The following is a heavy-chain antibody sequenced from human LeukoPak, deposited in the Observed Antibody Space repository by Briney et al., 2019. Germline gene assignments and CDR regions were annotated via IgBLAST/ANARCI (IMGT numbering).Heavy chain of an antibody. V-gene: IGHV3-30*03. Sequence: PGGSLRLSCAASGFTFSSYGMHWVRQAPGKGLEWVAVISYDGSNKYYADSVKGRFTISRDNSKNTLYLQMNSLRAEDTAVYYCAREEIIVGATTGNWFDPWGQGTLVTVSS. CDR2: ISYDGSNK. J-gene: IGHJ5*02. CDR1: GFTFSSYG. CDR3: AREEIIVGATTGNWFDP. D-gene: IGHD1-26*01.